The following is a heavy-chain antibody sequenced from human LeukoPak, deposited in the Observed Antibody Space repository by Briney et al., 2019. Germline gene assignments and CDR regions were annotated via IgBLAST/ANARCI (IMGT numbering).Heavy chain of an antibody. V-gene: IGHV3-48*04. J-gene: IGHJ6*03. Sequence: GGSLRLSCAASGFTFSSYSMNWVRQAPGKGLEWVSYISSSSSTIYYADSVKGRFTISRDNAKNSLYLQMNSLRAEDTAVYYCARGGFYYYMDVWGKGTTVTVSS. CDR2: ISSSSSTI. CDR3: ARGGFYYYMDV. D-gene: IGHD3-16*01. CDR1: GFTFSSYS.